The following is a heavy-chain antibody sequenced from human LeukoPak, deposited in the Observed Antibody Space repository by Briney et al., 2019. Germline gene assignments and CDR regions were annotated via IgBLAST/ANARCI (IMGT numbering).Heavy chain of an antibody. Sequence: SETLSLTCTVSGGSISSYYWSWIRQPPGKGLEWIGYIYYSGSTNYNPSLKSRVTISVDTSKNQFSLKLSSVTAADTAVCYCASTSGYSYGYLYFDYWGQGTLVTVSS. J-gene: IGHJ4*02. D-gene: IGHD5-18*01. CDR2: IYYSGST. CDR1: GGSISSYY. CDR3: ASTSGYSYGYLYFDY. V-gene: IGHV4-59*01.